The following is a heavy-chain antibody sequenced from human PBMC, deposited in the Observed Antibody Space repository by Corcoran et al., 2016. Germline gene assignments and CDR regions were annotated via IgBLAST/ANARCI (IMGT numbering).Heavy chain of an antibody. J-gene: IGHJ5*02. CDR2: INPSGGST. CDR1: GYTFTSYY. Sequence: QVQLVQSGAEVKKPGASVKVSCKASGYTFTSYYMHWVRQAPGQGLEWMGIINPSGGSTSYAQKFQGRVTMTRDTSTSTVYMELSSLRSEDTAVDYCARSTVNNWFDPWGQGTLVTVSS. V-gene: IGHV1-46*01. D-gene: IGHD4-4*01. CDR3: ARSTVNNWFDP.